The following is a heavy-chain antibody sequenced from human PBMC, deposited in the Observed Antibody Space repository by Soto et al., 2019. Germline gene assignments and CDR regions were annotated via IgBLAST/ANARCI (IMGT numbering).Heavy chain of an antibody. CDR1: GFTFSTYD. Sequence: EVQLVESGGGLVKPGGSLRLSCAASGFTFSTYDMNWVRQAPGKGLEWVSSITTTSRYIYYGDSVRGRFTISRDNARNSLFLQMDSLRAVDTPAYYCVRSRTAPMLTHNWFDPWGQGTLVTVSS. D-gene: IGHD2-2*01. CDR2: ITTTSRYI. J-gene: IGHJ5*02. CDR3: VRSRTAPMLTHNWFDP. V-gene: IGHV3-21*01.